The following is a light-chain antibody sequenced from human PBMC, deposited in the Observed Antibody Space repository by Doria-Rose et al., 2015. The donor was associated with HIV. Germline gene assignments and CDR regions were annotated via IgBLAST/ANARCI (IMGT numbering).Light chain of an antibody. V-gene: IGKV3-20*01. CDR2: DAS. J-gene: IGKJ5*01. CDR3: QQYGTSRGT. Sequence: TQSPGTLSLSPGERAILSCRASQRVTSSYLAWYQQKPGQAPRLLIYDASTRATGIRDRFSGSGSETDCTRTSSRLEPEDVAVYYWQQYGTSRGTFGQGTRLEIK. CDR1: QRVTSSY.